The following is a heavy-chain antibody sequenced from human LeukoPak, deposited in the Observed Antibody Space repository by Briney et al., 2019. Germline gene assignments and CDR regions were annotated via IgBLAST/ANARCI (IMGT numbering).Heavy chain of an antibody. CDR1: GGTFSNYA. CDR3: ARDPRTTIDYYYYGMDV. D-gene: IGHD4-11*01. J-gene: IGHJ6*02. CDR2: IIPIFGTT. V-gene: IGHV1-69*05. Sequence: ASVKVSCKASGGTFSNYAIRWVRQAPGQGLEWMGGIIPIFGTTNYAQKLQGRVTMTTDTSTSTAYMELRSLRSDDTAVYYCARDPRTTIDYYYYGMDVWGQGTTVTVSS.